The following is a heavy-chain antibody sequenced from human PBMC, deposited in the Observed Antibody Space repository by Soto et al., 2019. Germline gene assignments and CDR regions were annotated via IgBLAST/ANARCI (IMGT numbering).Heavy chain of an antibody. CDR1: GFPFSSYA. CDR3: AKVRGRGMDV. V-gene: IGHV3-23*01. J-gene: IGHJ6*02. CDR2: ISGSGGVT. Sequence: SLRLSCAASGFPFSSYAMNWVRQAPGKGLEWVSGISGSGGVTYYADSVKGRFTISRDNSKNTLYLQMNSLRAEDTAIYYCAKVRGRGMDVWGQGTTVTVSS. D-gene: IGHD3-10*01.